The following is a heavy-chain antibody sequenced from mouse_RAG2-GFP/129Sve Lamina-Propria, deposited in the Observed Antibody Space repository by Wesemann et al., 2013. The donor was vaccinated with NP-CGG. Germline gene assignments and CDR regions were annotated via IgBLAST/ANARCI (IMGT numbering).Heavy chain of an antibody. V-gene: IGHV1-72*01. CDR1: GYTFTEYT. D-gene: IGHD1-1*01. CDR2: IDPNSGGT. CDR3: ARNRGHSGSSPYWYFDV. J-gene: IGHJ1*03. Sequence: QVQLQQSGAELVKPGASVKLSCKASGYTFTEYTIHWVKQRPGRGLEWIGRIDPNSGGTKYNEKFKSKATLTVDKPSSTAYMQLSSLTSEDSAVYYCARNRGHSGSSPYWYFDVWGTGTTVTVSS.